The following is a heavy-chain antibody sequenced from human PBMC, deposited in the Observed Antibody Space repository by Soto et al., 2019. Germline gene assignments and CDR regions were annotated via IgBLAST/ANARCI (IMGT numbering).Heavy chain of an antibody. CDR2: TYYRPKWFN. CDR3: ARDIDFAY. Sequence: SQTLSLTCAISGDSVSSNSAAWNWIRQSPSRGLEWLGRTYYRPKWFNEYAVSVKSRITINPDTSRNQISLQLNSVTPEDTAIYYCARDIDFAYWGRGTQVTVSS. CDR1: GDSVSSNSAA. V-gene: IGHV6-1*01. D-gene: IGHD3-10*01. J-gene: IGHJ4*01.